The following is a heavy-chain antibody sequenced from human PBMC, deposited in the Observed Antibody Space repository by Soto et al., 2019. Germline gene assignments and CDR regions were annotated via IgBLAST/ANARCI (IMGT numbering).Heavy chain of an antibody. Sequence: EVQLVESGGGLVQPGRSLRLSCTASGFTFGDYAMSWFRQAPGKGLEWVGFIRSKAYGGKTEYAASVKGRFTISRDDSKSIAYLQMNSLKTEDTAVYYCTRVLDLGLLWFGELYFDYWGQGTLVTVSS. CDR2: IRSKAYGGKT. V-gene: IGHV3-49*03. CDR3: TRVLDLGLLWFGELYFDY. D-gene: IGHD3-10*01. CDR1: GFTFGDYA. J-gene: IGHJ4*02.